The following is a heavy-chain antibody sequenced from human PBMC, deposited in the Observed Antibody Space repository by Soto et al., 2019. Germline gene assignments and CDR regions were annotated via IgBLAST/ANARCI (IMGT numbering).Heavy chain of an antibody. CDR1: GDSIRSSSHY. Sequence: SETLSLTCTVSGDSIRSSSHYWAWNRQPPGKGLEWIGGFYYSGSPYYNPSLKSRVTISVDRSKNQFSLKLSSVTAADTAVYYCARAELLDYDFWSGYYMGNWFDPWGQGTLVTSPQ. V-gene: IGHV4-39*07. J-gene: IGHJ5*02. CDR3: ARAELLDYDFWSGYYMGNWFDP. CDR2: FYYSGSP. D-gene: IGHD3-3*01.